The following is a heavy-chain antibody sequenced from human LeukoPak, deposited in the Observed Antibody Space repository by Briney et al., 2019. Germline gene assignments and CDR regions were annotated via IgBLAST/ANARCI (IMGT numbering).Heavy chain of an antibody. CDR1: GFTFSSYS. J-gene: IGHJ6*02. CDR3: ARDCGTYYYDSSGYVSGYYYYYGMDV. V-gene: IGHV3-21*01. Sequence: GGSLRLSCAASGFTFSSYSMNWVRQAPGKGLEWVSSISSSSSYIYYADSVKGRFTISRDNAKNSLYLQMNSLRAEDTAVYYCARDCGTYYYDSSGYVSGYYYYYGMDVWGQGTTVTVSS. D-gene: IGHD3-22*01. CDR2: ISSSSSYI.